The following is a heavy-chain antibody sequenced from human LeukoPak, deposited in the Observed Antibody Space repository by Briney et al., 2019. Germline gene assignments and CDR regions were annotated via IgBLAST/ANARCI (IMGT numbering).Heavy chain of an antibody. D-gene: IGHD1-26*01. J-gene: IGHJ4*02. CDR1: GFIFSAYY. CDR2: INQAGSVQ. CDR3: ARAVSGGADTY. Sequence: GGSLRLSCAASGFIFSAYYMNWVGQAPGKGPEWLANINQAGSVQNYVDFVRGRFTISRHNAKNSLILAMNSLGEEDTPFYYCARAVSGGADTYWGQGTLVAVSS. V-gene: IGHV3-7*04.